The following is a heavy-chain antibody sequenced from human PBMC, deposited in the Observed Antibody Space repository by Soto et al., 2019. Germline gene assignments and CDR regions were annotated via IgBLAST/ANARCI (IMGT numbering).Heavy chain of an antibody. J-gene: IGHJ6*03. D-gene: IGHD5-18*01. Sequence: ASVKVSCKASGYTFTSYGISWVRQAPGQGLEWMGWISAYNGNTNYAQKLQGRVTMTTDTSTSTAYMELRSLRSDDTAVYYCARRVVVDTAMERHYYYYYYYMDVWGKGTTVTVSS. V-gene: IGHV1-18*01. CDR3: ARRVVVDTAMERHYYYYYYYMDV. CDR2: ISAYNGNT. CDR1: GYTFTSYG.